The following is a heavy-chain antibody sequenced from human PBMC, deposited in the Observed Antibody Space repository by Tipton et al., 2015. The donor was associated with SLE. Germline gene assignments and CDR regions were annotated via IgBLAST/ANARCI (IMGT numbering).Heavy chain of an antibody. CDR3: ARDRSSYSSGRSSYWYFEL. Sequence: QLVQSGAEVKKPGASVKVSCKASGYTFTSYGISWVRQAPGQGLEWMGWISAYNGNTNYAQKLQGRVTMTTDTSTSTAYMELRSLRSDDTAVYYCARDRSSYSSGRSSYWYFELWGRGTLVTVCS. CDR2: ISAYNGNT. J-gene: IGHJ2*01. D-gene: IGHD6-19*01. CDR1: GYTFTSYG. V-gene: IGHV1-18*04.